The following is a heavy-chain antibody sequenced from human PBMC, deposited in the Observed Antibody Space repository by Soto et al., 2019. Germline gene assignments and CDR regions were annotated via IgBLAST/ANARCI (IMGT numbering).Heavy chain of an antibody. J-gene: IGHJ6*02. CDR2: ISPYTGNT. D-gene: IGHD3-16*01. CDR3: VMVDNYVTPTPQDV. Sequence: QVQLVQSGDEVKQPGASVKVSCKASGYIFVNYGIAWVRQAPRQGLGWMGWISPYTGNTHSASKVQGRLTLTTDTSTSTAYMELGSLTSDDTAVYYCVMVDNYVTPTPQDVWGQGTTVTVSS. CDR1: GYIFVNYG. V-gene: IGHV1-18*01.